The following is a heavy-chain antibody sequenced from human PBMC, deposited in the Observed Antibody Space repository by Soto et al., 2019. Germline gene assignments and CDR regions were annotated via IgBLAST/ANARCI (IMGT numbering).Heavy chain of an antibody. D-gene: IGHD3-3*01. V-gene: IGHV3-23*01. CDR1: GFTFSSYA. J-gene: IGHJ5*02. Sequence: GGSLRLSCAASGFTFSSYAMSWVRQAPGKGLEWVSAISGSGGSTYYADSVKGRFTISRDNSKNTLYLQMNSLRAEDTAVYYCAKDGQEQRITIFGVVIESPNWFDPWGQGTLVTVSS. CDR3: AKDGQEQRITIFGVVIESPNWFDP. CDR2: ISGSGGST.